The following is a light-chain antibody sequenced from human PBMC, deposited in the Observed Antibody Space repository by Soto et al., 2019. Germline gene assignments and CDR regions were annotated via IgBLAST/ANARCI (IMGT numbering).Light chain of an antibody. Sequence: SVLTQPASVSGSPGQSIPISCTETSSDIGGYKYVSWYQQHPGKAPKLMIYDVSNRPSGVSNRFSGSKSGNTATLTISGLQGEDEAEYYCSSYTGGSTYVFGTGTRSPS. CDR1: SSDIGGYKY. CDR3: SSYTGGSTYV. V-gene: IGLV2-14*01. CDR2: DVS. J-gene: IGLJ1*01.